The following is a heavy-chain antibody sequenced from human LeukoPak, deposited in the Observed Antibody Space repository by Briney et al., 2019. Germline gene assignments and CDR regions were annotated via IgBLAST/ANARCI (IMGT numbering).Heavy chain of an antibody. V-gene: IGHV3-23*01. Sequence: RGSLRLSCAASGFTFSSYAMSWVRQAPGKGLEWVSAISISGENTYYAASVKGRFTISRDTSRNTLYLQMHSLRAEDTAVYYCARLISTSSSRFSDHWGQGTLVTVSS. D-gene: IGHD6-6*01. CDR1: GFTFSSYA. J-gene: IGHJ5*02. CDR2: ISISGENT. CDR3: ARLISTSSSRFSDH.